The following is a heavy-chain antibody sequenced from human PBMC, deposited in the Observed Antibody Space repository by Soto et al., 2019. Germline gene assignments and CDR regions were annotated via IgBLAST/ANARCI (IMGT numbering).Heavy chain of an antibody. CDR2: IYYTGDT. CDR3: ARHKEVLVASLSYGLDV. Sequence: LSLTCSVSNDSISSSRYYWGWIRQPPGKGLEWIGSIYYTGDTYYNPSLKSRVTISVDTSKNQFSLKLTSVTATDTSVYFCARHKEVLVASLSYGLDVWGQGTTVTVSS. J-gene: IGHJ6*02. CDR1: NDSISSSRYY. D-gene: IGHD2-2*01. V-gene: IGHV4-39*01.